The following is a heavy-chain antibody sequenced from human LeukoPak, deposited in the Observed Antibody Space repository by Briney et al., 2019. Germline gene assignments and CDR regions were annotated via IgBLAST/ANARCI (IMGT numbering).Heavy chain of an antibody. V-gene: IGHV4-34*01. CDR1: GGSFSGYY. CDR2: INHSGST. CDR3: ARGDNSIVVVPAAMGVRRGPRYFDY. D-gene: IGHD2-2*01. J-gene: IGHJ4*02. Sequence: KPSETLSLTCAVYGGSFSGYYWSWIRQPPGKGLEWIGEINHSGSTNYNPSLKSRVTISVDTSKNQFSLKLSSVTAADTAVYYCARGDNSIVVVPAAMGVRRGPRYFDYWGQGTLVTVSS.